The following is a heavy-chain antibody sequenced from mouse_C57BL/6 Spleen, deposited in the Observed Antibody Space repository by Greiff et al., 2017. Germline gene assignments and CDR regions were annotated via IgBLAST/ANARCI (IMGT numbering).Heavy chain of an antibody. CDR2: INPSSGYT. V-gene: IGHV1-7*01. J-gene: IGHJ4*01. CDR1: GYTFTSYW. D-gene: IGHD2-5*01. Sequence: QVQPKQSGAELAKPGASVKLSCKASGYTFTSYWMHWVKQRPGQGLEWIGYINPSSGYTKYNQKFKDKATLTADKSSSTAYMQLSSLTYEDSAVYYCARCYYSNYDYAMDYWGQGTSVTVSS. CDR3: ARCYYSNYDYAMDY.